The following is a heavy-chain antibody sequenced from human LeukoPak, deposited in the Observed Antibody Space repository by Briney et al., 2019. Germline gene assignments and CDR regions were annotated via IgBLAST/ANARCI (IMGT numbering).Heavy chain of an antibody. Sequence: TGGSLRLSCAASGFTVSSNYMSWVRQAPGKGLEWGSVIYSGGSTYYADSVKGRFTISRDNSKNTLYLQMNSLRAEDTAVYYCARQRYPFGMDVWGQGTTVTVSS. CDR2: IYSGGST. D-gene: IGHD3-9*01. V-gene: IGHV3-53*01. CDR3: ARQRYPFGMDV. J-gene: IGHJ6*02. CDR1: GFTVSSNY.